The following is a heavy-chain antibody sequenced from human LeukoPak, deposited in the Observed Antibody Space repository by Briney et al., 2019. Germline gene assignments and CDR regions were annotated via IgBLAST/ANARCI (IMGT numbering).Heavy chain of an antibody. CDR2: INWNGGST. CDR3: ARVRSYGGKMGPFDY. CDR1: GFTFDDYG. J-gene: IGHJ4*02. D-gene: IGHD4-23*01. Sequence: GGSLRLSCAAPGFTFDDYGMSWVRQAPGKGLEWVSGINWNGGSTGYADSVKGRFTISRDNAKNSLYLQMNSLRAEDTALYYCARVRSYGGKMGPFDYWGQGTLVTVSS. V-gene: IGHV3-20*04.